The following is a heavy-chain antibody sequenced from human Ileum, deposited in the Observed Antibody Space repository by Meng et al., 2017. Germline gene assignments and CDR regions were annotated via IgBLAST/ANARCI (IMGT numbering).Heavy chain of an antibody. D-gene: IGHD6-19*01. Sequence: GESLKISCAASGFTFSDDSIDWVRQAPGKGLEWVGRSKNKVNSYTAEYAASVRGRFAIARDESTNSLSLQMNNLKTEDTAVYYCGRRSWAGKVDFWGQGTLVTVSS. CDR2: SKNKVNSYTA. CDR1: GFTFSDDS. CDR3: GRRSWAGKVDF. V-gene: IGHV3-72*01. J-gene: IGHJ4*02.